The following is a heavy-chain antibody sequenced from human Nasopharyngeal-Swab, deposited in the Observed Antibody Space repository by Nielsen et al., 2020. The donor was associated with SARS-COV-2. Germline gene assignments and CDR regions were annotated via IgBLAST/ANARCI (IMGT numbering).Heavy chain of an antibody. CDR3: ARDSVAATPFGGPEWSFDY. D-gene: IGHD2-15*01. CDR2: INPSGGST. V-gene: IGHV1-46*01. J-gene: IGHJ4*02. Sequence: ASVKVSCKASGYTFTSYYMHWVRQAPRQGLVWMGIINPSGGSTSNAQKFQGRVTMTRDTSTSTVYMELSSLRSEDTAVYYCARDSVAATPFGGPEWSFDYWGQGTLVTVSS. CDR1: GYTFTSYY.